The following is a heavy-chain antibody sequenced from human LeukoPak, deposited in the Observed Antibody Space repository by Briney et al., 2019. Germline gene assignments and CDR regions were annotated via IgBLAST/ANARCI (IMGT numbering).Heavy chain of an antibody. CDR3: AGTPHPLLYPAGAFDY. CDR1: GYTFTGYY. D-gene: IGHD3-10*01. V-gene: IGHV1-2*02. CDR2: INPNSGGT. Sequence: VASVKVSCKASGYTFTGYYMHWVRQAPGQGLEWMGWINPNSGGTNYAQKFQGRVTMTRDTSISTAYMELSRLRSDDTAVYYCAGTPHPLLYPAGAFDYWGQGTLVTVSS. J-gene: IGHJ4*02.